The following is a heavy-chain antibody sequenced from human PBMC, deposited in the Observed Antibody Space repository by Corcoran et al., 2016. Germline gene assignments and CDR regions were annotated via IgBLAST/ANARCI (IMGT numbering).Heavy chain of an antibody. D-gene: IGHD5-12*01. CDR2: IYPGDSGT. Sequence: EVQLVQSGAEVKKAGESLKISCKGSGYSFNNYWTAWVRQMPGQGLEWMGIIYPGDSGTRYSPSFQGQVTISADKSINTIYLQWSILKASDPAMYYCARTVELAACGSFDIWGQGTMVTVSS. V-gene: IGHV5-51*01. J-gene: IGHJ3*02. CDR1: GYSFNNYW. CDR3: ARTVELAACGSFDI.